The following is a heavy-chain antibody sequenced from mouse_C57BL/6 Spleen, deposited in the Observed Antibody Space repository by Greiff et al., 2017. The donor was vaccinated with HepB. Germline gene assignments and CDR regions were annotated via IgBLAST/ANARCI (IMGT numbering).Heavy chain of an antibody. CDR3: ARAGSSYEDYAMDF. CDR1: GYSFTDYN. D-gene: IGHD1-1*01. V-gene: IGHV1-39*01. Sequence: EVQLVESGPELVKPGASVKISCKASGYSFTDYNMNWVKQSNGKSLEWIGVINPNYGTTSYNQKFKGKATLTVDQSSSTAYMQLNSLTSEDSAVYYCARAGSSYEDYAMDFWGQGTSVTVSS. CDR2: INPNYGTT. J-gene: IGHJ4*01.